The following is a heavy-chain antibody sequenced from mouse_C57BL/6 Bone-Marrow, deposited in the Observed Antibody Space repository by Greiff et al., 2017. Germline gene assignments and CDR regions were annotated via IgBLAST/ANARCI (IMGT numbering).Heavy chain of an antibody. V-gene: IGHV7-3*01. CDR2: IRNKANGFPT. CDR1: GFTFTDYY. CDR3: ARYYDD. J-gene: IGHJ3*01. D-gene: IGHD2-3*01. Sequence: EVQLVESGGGLVQPGGSLSLSCAASGFTFTDYYMSWVRQPPGKALEWLGFIRNKANGFPTEYSASVKGRFTISSDNSQSILYLQKKARRAGDSATYYCARYYDDWGKGTLVTVSA.